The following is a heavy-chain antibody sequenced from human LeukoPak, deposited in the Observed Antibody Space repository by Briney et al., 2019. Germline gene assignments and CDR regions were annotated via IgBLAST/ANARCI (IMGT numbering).Heavy chain of an antibody. CDR1: GFTFSSFA. D-gene: IGHD1-26*01. CDR3: PKDLSSRGSSDY. J-gene: IGHJ4*02. CDR2: ISGSGGTT. V-gene: IGHV3-23*01. Sequence: GGSLRLSCAASGFTFSSFAMSWVRQAPGKGLEWVSVISGSGGTTYYADSVKGRFTISRDNSKNTLYLQMNSLRAEDTALYYCPKDLSSRGSSDYWGQGTLVTVSS.